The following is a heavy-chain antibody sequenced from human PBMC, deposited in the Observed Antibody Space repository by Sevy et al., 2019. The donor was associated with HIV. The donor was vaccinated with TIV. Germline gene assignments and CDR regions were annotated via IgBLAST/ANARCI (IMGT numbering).Heavy chain of an antibody. CDR3: VKDSPTSSSPPGNYYYYYGMDV. D-gene: IGHD6-6*01. J-gene: IGHJ6*02. CDR1: GFTFSSYA. Sequence: GGSLRLSCSASGFTFSSYAMHWVRQAPGKGLEYVSAISSNGGSTYYADSVKGRFTISRDNSKNTLYLQMSSLRAEDTAVYYCVKDSPTSSSPPGNYYYYYGMDVWGQGTTVTVSS. V-gene: IGHV3-64D*06. CDR2: ISSNGGST.